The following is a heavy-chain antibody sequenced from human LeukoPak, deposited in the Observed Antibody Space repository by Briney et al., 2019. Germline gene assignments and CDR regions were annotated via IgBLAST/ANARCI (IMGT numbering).Heavy chain of an antibody. D-gene: IGHD1-1*01. CDR2: IRGGDET. J-gene: IGHJ4*02. Sequence: GGSLRLSCATSGFSFTNYAMSWVRQAPARGPEWVSSIRGGDETFYADSVKGRFTLSRDDSRNTVYLQLNDLRVEDTAIYYCAKANWVSNADAVWWGQGTQVTVSS. CDR3: AKANWVSNADAVW. CDR1: GFSFTNYA. V-gene: IGHV3-23*01.